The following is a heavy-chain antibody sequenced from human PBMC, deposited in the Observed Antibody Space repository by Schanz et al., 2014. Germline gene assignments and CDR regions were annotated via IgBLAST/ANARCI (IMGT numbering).Heavy chain of an antibody. CDR3: ARDWGQGYFGSPGH. CDR2: LNPATGGA. Sequence: QVQLVQSGAEVKKPGSSVKVSCTASGGTFSSYTISWIRQAPGQGLEWMGRLNPATGGANFADKFQGRVALTSDRSIESFAMELTRLTSDDTAVYYCARDWGQGYFGSPGHWGQGTLVTVSS. V-gene: IGHV1-2*06. CDR1: GGTFSSYT. J-gene: IGHJ4*02. D-gene: IGHD3-10*01.